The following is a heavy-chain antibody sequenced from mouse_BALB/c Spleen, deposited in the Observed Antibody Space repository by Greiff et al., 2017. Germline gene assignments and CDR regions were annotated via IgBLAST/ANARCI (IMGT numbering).Heavy chain of an antibody. Sequence: EVQRVESGGGLVKPGGSLKLSCAASGFTFSSYAMSWVRQTPEKRLEWVASISSGGSTYYPDSVKGRFTISRDNARNILYLQMSSLRSEDTAMYYCAREVRSPLFDVWGAGTTVTVSS. V-gene: IGHV5-6-5*01. CDR3: AREVRSPLFDV. CDR1: GFTFSSYA. CDR2: ISSGGST. D-gene: IGHD2-14*01. J-gene: IGHJ1*01.